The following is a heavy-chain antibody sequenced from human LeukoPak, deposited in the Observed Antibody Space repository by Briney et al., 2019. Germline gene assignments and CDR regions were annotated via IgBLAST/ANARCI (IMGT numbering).Heavy chain of an antibody. J-gene: IGHJ5*02. Sequence: ASVKVSCKASVYTFTSYGISWVRQAPGQGLEWMGWISAYNGNTNYAQKLQGRVTMTTDTSTSTAYMELRSLRSDDTAVYYCARDHHDQYSIVYFYSWFDPWGQGTLVTVSS. CDR1: VYTFTSYG. CDR2: ISAYNGNT. D-gene: IGHD2-15*01. CDR3: ARDHHDQYSIVYFYSWFDP. V-gene: IGHV1-18*01.